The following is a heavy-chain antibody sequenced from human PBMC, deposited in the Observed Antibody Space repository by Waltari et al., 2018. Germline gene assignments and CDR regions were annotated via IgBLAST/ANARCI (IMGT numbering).Heavy chain of an antibody. J-gene: IGHJ4*02. CDR2: INHDGSGK. D-gene: IGHD6-13*01. V-gene: IGHV3-7*01. CDR3: ATSRDAAGND. CDR1: GFPFPTYW. Sequence: EVQLVESGGGLVQPGGSLRLYCATSGFPFPTYWMRWVRQAPGKGLEWLANINHDGSGKFFLGSVKGRFTISRDNAKKSVYLQMNSLTGEDTAVYYCATSRDAAGNDWGQGTLVTVSS.